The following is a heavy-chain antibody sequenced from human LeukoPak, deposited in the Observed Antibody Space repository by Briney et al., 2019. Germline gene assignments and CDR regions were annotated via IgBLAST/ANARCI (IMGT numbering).Heavy chain of an antibody. CDR1: GGSVSSRSYY. CDR3: ARVLIGAAAGTVSYFDY. V-gene: IGHV4-61*01. J-gene: IGHJ4*02. CDR2: MYYSGST. D-gene: IGHD6-13*01. Sequence: SETLSLTCTVSGGSVSSRSYYWSWIRQPPGKGLEWIGYMYYSGSTNYNPSLKSLVTISVDTSKNQFSLKLSSVTAADTAVYYCARVLIGAAAGTVSYFDYWGQGTLVTVSS.